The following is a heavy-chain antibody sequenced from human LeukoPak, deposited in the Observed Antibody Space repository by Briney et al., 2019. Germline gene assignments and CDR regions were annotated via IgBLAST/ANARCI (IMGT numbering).Heavy chain of an antibody. J-gene: IGHJ4*02. D-gene: IGHD4-11*01. CDR2: IYPGDSDT. CDR1: GYSFTSYW. Sequence: GESLKISCKGSGYSFTSYWIGWVRQMPGKGLEWMGIIYPGDSDTRYSPSFQGQVTISADKSVSTAYLQWSSLKASDTAMYYCAGWGRDGSTVTTSYYFDTGAREPWSPSPQ. CDR3: AGWGRDGSTVTTSYYFDT. V-gene: IGHV5-51*01.